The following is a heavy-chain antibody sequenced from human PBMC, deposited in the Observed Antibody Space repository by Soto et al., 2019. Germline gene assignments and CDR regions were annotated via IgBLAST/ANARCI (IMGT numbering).Heavy chain of an antibody. V-gene: IGHV1-69*01. Sequence: QVQLVQSGVEVRRPGSSVKVSCKASGDTFKNCVISWVRQAPGQGLEWMGGIIPLFGTTDFAQRFQGRLTSTTDESTTTAYMELSRLRSEDTATYYCAAELGFGKLSVVWGQGTTVIVSS. CDR1: GDTFKNCV. J-gene: IGHJ6*02. D-gene: IGHD3-10*01. CDR3: AAELGFGKLSVV. CDR2: IIPLFGTT.